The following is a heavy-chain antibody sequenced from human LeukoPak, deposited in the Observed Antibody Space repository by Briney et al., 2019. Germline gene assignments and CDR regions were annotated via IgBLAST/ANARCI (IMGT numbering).Heavy chain of an antibody. D-gene: IGHD6-13*01. CDR1: GFTFSSYG. CDR2: IRYDGSNK. V-gene: IGHV3-30*02. CDR3: ARDGYSSSFNWFDP. Sequence: PGGSLRLSCAASGFTFSSYGMHWVRQAPGKGLEWVAFIRYDGSNKYYADSVKGRFTISRDNSKNTLYLQMNSLRAEDTAVYYCARDGYSSSFNWFDPWGQGTLVTISS. J-gene: IGHJ5*02.